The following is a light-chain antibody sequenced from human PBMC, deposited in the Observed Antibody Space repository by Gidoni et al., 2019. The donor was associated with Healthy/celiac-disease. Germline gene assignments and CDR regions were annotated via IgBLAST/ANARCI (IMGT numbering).Light chain of an antibody. CDR1: QCISSY. J-gene: IGKJ1*01. Sequence: IQLTQSPSFLSASVGDRVTINCRASQCISSYLAWYQQKPGKAPNLLIYAASTLQSGVPSRFSGSGSGTEFTLTISSLQPEDFATYYCQQLNSYPWTFGQGTKVEIK. CDR2: AAS. V-gene: IGKV1-9*01. CDR3: QQLNSYPWT.